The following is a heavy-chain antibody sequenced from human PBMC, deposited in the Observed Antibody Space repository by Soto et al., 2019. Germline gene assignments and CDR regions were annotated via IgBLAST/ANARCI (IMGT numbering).Heavy chain of an antibody. CDR2: TYYKSRWYS. J-gene: IGHJ6*02. CDR3: ARSEEDSDYYYYGMDV. CDR1: GDTVSSNSVA. D-gene: IGHD2-15*01. V-gene: IGHV6-1*01. Sequence: SQTLSLTCVGSGDTVSSNSVAWNWVRQSPSRGLEWLGRTYYKSRWYSDYAVSVRSRIDINADTSKNQVSLQLNSVTPEDTAVYYCARSEEDSDYYYYGMDVWGQGTTVTVSS.